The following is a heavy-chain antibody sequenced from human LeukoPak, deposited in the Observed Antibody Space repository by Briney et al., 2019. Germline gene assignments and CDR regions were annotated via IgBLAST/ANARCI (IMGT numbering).Heavy chain of an antibody. CDR3: ARADYDFWSGYRPFDP. CDR1: GGSISSYY. V-gene: IGHV4-4*09. CDR2: IYTSGST. J-gene: IGHJ5*02. Sequence: PSETLSLTCTVSGGSISSYYWSWIRQPPGKGLEWIGYIYTSGSTNYNPSLKSRVTISVDTSKNQFSLKLSSVTAADTAVYYCARADYDFWSGYRPFDPWGQGTLVTVSS. D-gene: IGHD3-3*01.